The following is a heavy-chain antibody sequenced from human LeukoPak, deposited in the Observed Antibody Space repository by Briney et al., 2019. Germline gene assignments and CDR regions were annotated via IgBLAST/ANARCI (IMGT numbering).Heavy chain of an antibody. CDR2: IYYSGST. V-gene: IGHV4-39*01. CDR1: GGSISSSSYY. J-gene: IGHJ6*02. Sequence: SETLSLTCTVSGGSISSSSYYWGWIRQPPGKGLEWIGSIYYSGSTYYNPSLKSRVTISVDTSKNQFSLKLSSVTAADTAVYYCAKTVRYCSSTSCYHMDVWGPGATVTVSS. CDR3: AKTVRYCSSTSCYHMDV. D-gene: IGHD2-2*01.